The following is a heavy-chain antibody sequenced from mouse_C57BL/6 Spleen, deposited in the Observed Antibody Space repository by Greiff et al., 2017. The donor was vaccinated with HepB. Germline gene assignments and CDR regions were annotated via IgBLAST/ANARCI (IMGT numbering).Heavy chain of an antibody. CDR3: AREGSGYVYAMDY. V-gene: IGHV1-55*01. D-gene: IGHD3-2*02. CDR1: GYTFTSYW. J-gene: IGHJ4*01. CDR2: IYPGSGST. Sequence: QVQLQQPGAELVKPGASVKMSCKASGYTFTSYWITWVKKRPGQGLEWIGDIYPGSGSTNYNEKFKSKATLTVDTSSSTAYMQLSSLTSEDSAVYYCAREGSGYVYAMDYWGQGTSVTVSS.